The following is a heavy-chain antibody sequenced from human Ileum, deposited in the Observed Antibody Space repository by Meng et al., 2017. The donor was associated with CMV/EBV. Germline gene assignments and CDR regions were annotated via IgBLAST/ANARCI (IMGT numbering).Heavy chain of an antibody. CDR2: ISYDGSNK. D-gene: IGHD5-18*01. CDR3: ARDLISDTAI. V-gene: IGHV3-30-3*01. Sequence: LKISCAASGFTFSSYAMHWVRQAPGKGLEWVAVISYDGSNKYYADSVKGRFTISRDNSKNTLYLQMNSLRAEDTAVYYCARDLISDTAIWGQGTLVTVSS. J-gene: IGHJ4*02. CDR1: GFTFSSYA.